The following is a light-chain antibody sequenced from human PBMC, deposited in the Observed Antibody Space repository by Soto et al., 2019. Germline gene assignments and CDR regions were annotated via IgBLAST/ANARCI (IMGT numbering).Light chain of an antibody. V-gene: IGLV2-14*03. J-gene: IGLJ3*02. CDR1: SSDIGAYDY. CDR2: RSN. CDR3: ASWDASLNGWV. Sequence: QSALTQPASLSGSPGQSITISCTGTSSDIGAYDYVSWFQQHPGKAPKLLIHRSNQRPSGVPGRFSGSKSGTSASLAISGLQSEDEADYYCASWDASLNGWVFGGGTKLTVL.